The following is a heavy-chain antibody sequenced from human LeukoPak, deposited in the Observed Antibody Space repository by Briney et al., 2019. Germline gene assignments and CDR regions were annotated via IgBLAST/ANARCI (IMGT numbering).Heavy chain of an antibody. CDR3: ARQANYYDRFDI. V-gene: IGHV4-39*01. Sequence: KTSETLSLTCTVSGGSISSSSYYWGWIRQPPGKGLEWIGSIYYSGSTYYNPSLKSRVTISVDTSKNQFSLKLSSVTAADTAVYYCARQANYYDRFDIWGQGTMVTVSS. CDR1: GGSISSSSYY. CDR2: IYYSGST. D-gene: IGHD3-22*01. J-gene: IGHJ3*02.